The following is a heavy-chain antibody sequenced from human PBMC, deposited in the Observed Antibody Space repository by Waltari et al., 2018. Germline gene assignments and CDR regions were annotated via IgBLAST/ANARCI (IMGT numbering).Heavy chain of an antibody. Sequence: QVQLVQSGAEVKKPGSSVKVSCKASGGTFSSYAISWVRQATGQGLGWMGGIIPIFGTANYAQKFQGRVTITADKSTSTAYMELSSLRSEDTAVYYCAGCDYDILTGYPPPTNYFDYWGQGTLVTVSS. CDR1: GGTFSSYA. J-gene: IGHJ4*02. CDR2: IIPIFGTA. CDR3: AGCDYDILTGYPPPTNYFDY. D-gene: IGHD3-9*01. V-gene: IGHV1-69*14.